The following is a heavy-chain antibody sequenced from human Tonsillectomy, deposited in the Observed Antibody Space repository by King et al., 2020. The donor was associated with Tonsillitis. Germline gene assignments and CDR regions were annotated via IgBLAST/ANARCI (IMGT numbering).Heavy chain of an antibody. J-gene: IGHJ4*02. Sequence: VQLVESGGGLVQPGRSLRLSCAASGYIFSRYAMYWVRQAPGKGLEWLALISYDGSNKYYADSVKGRFTISRDNSKNTLYLQMNSLRAEDTAVFYCARESFGDSGWYGVLDYWGQGTLVTVSS. D-gene: IGHD6-19*01. CDR2: ISYDGSNK. CDR3: ARESFGDSGWYGVLDY. CDR1: GYIFSRYA. V-gene: IGHV3-30*04.